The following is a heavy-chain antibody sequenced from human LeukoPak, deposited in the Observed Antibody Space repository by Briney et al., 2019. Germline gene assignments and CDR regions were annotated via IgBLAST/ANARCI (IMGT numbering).Heavy chain of an antibody. V-gene: IGHV3-23*01. J-gene: IGHJ4*02. D-gene: IGHD7-27*01. CDR1: GFTFSSYS. CDR2: ISGSGGST. Sequence: GGSLRLSCAASGFTFSSYSMNWVRQAPGKGLEWVSAISGSGGSTYYADSVKGWFTISRDDSKNTLSLQMNSLRVEDTAVYYCARDLAWGAFDYWGQGTLVTVSS. CDR3: ARDLAWGAFDY.